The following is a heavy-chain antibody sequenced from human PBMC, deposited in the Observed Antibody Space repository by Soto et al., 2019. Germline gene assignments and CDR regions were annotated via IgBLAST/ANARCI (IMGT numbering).Heavy chain of an antibody. CDR3: ARDKGDSSFDP. D-gene: IGHD6-6*01. CDR2: IYYSGST. J-gene: IGHJ5*02. CDR1: GGSISSYY. Sequence: PSETLSLTCTVSGGSISSYYWSWIRQPPGKGLEWIGYIYYSGSTNYNPSLKSRVTISVDTSKNRFSLKLSSVTAADTAVYYCARDKGDSSFDPWGQGTLVTVSS. V-gene: IGHV4-59*01.